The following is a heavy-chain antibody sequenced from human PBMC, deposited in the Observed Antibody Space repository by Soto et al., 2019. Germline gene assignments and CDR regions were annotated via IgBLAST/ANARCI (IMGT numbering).Heavy chain of an antibody. J-gene: IGHJ3*01. V-gene: IGHV4-34*01. CDR2: INYSGST. CDR1: DVCFSGNY. D-gene: IGHD3-16*02. CDR3: ARDSGGLPLGESSLYGWKDTFDV. Sequence: SETLSLTCCVSDVCFSGNYWSWIRQPPGKGLEWIGEINYSGSTKFNPSLKSRVTLSIDTSKDQFSLTLSSLTAADTAVYYCARDSGGLPLGESSLYGWKDTFDVWDQGTLVTVSS.